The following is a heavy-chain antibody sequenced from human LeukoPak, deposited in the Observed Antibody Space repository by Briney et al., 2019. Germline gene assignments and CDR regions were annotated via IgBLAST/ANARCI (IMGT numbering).Heavy chain of an antibody. CDR2: INPRTGNT. CDR1: GYTFTSYD. V-gene: IGHV1-8*03. J-gene: IGHJ6*03. CDR3: ARETSQKGAHYMDV. D-gene: IGHD3-16*01. Sequence: ASVKVSCKASGYTFTSYDITWVRQAAGQGLEWMGWINPRTGNTGLLQKFQGRVTITRNTAISTAYMELSSLRSEDTAVYYCARETSQKGAHYMDVWGKGTTVTISS.